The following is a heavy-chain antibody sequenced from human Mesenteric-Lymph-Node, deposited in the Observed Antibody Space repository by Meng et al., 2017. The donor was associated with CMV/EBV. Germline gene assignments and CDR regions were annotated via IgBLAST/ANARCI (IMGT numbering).Heavy chain of an antibody. CDR1: GYSFTDYW. CDR3: ARFYDYLFYLDY. CDR2: IYAGDSDT. J-gene: IGHJ4*01. Sequence: KVSCKGFGYSFTDYWIGWVRQMPGKGLEWMGIIYAGDSDTGYSPSFQGQVTISVDKSISTAYLQWSSLEASDTAMYFCARFYDYLFYLDYWGHGTLVTVSS. D-gene: IGHD3-16*01. V-gene: IGHV5-51*01.